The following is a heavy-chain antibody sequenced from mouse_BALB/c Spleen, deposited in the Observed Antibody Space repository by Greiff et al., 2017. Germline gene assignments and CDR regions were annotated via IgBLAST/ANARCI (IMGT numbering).Heavy chain of an antibody. CDR1: GYTFTSYW. V-gene: IGHV1-69*02. J-gene: IGHJ4*01. Sequence: VQLQQPGAELVRPGASVKLSCKASGYTFTSYWFNWVKQRPGQGLEWIGNIYPSDSYTNYNQKFKDKATLTVDKSSSTAYLQLSSPTTEDSAVYYCTRSDDGYYAMDYWGQGTSVTVSS. CDR2: IYPSDSYT. D-gene: IGHD2-3*01. CDR3: TRSDDGYYAMDY.